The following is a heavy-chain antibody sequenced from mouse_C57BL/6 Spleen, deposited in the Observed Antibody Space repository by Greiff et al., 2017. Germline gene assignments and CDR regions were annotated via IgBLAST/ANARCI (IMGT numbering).Heavy chain of an antibody. J-gene: IGHJ4*01. CDR2: IHPRDGST. V-gene: IGHV1-78*01. D-gene: IGHD1-1*01. CDR3: ASSLRGDYYAMDY. Sequence: VQLVESDAELVKPGASVKISCKVSGYTFTDHTIHWMKQRPEQGLEWIGYIHPRDGSTKYNEKFKGKATLTADKSSSTAYMQLNSLTSEDSAVYFCASSLRGDYYAMDYWGQGTSVTVSS. CDR1: GYTFTDHT.